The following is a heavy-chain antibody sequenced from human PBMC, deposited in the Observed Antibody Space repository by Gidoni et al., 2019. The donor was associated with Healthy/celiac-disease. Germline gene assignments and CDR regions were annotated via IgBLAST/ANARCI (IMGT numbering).Heavy chain of an antibody. Sequence: EVQLVESGGGLVQPGGSLRLSCAASGFTFSSYSMNWVRQAPGKGLEWVSYISSSSSTIYYADSVKGRFTISRDNAKNSLYLQMNSLRAEDTAVYYCAITRGGSSGFFDYWGQGTLVTVSS. J-gene: IGHJ4*02. CDR3: AITRGGSSGFFDY. CDR1: GFTFSSYS. CDR2: ISSSSSTI. V-gene: IGHV3-48*01. D-gene: IGHD6-19*01.